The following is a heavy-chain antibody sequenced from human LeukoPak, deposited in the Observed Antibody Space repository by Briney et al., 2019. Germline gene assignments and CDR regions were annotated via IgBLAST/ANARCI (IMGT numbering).Heavy chain of an antibody. CDR2: ISSSSSYI. CDR1: GFTVSSNY. D-gene: IGHD2-2*01. Sequence: GGSLRLSCAASGFTVSSNYMSWVRQAPGKGLEWVSSISSSSSYIYYADSVKGRFTISRDNAKNSLYLQMNSLRAEDTAVYYCATSVVWGQGTLVTVSS. V-gene: IGHV3-21*01. CDR3: ATSVV. J-gene: IGHJ4*02.